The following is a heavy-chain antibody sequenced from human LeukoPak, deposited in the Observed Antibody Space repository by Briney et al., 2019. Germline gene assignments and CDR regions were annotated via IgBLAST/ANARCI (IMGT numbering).Heavy chain of an antibody. Sequence: SETLSLTCSVSGGSISSSSYYWGWIRQPPGKKLEWIGNIYYSGSTYYNPSLKSRVTISVDTSKNQFSLRLSSVTAADTAVYYCQSRYLEWLLEYWGQGTLVTVSS. V-gene: IGHV4-39*01. D-gene: IGHD3-3*01. J-gene: IGHJ4*02. CDR2: IYYSGST. CDR1: GGSISSSSYY. CDR3: QSRYLEWLLEY.